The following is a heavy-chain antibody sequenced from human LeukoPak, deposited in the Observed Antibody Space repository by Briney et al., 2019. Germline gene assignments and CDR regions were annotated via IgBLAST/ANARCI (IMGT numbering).Heavy chain of an antibody. Sequence: GRSLRLSCAASGFTFSSYGMHWVRQAPGKGLEWVAVISYDGSNKYYADSVKGRFTISRDNSKNTLYLQMNSLRAEDTAVYYCARGEWYSSGWYAFDYWGQGTLVTVSS. CDR2: ISYDGSNK. CDR1: GFTFSSYG. V-gene: IGHV3-30*03. D-gene: IGHD6-19*01. CDR3: ARGEWYSSGWYAFDY. J-gene: IGHJ4*02.